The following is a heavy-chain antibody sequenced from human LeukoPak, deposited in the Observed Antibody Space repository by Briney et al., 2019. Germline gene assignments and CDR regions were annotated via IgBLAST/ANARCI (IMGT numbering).Heavy chain of an antibody. CDR2: IYTSGST. D-gene: IGHD3-10*01. CDR1: GGSISSGSYY. J-gene: IGHJ4*02. CDR3: ARLNYYGSGSYYHRSYYFDY. Sequence: PSETLSLTCTVSGGSISSGSYYWSWIRQPAGKGLEWIGRIYTSGSTNYNPSLKSRVTISVDTSKNQFSLKLSSVTAADTAVYYCARLNYYGSGSYYHRSYYFDYWGQATLVTVSS. V-gene: IGHV4-61*02.